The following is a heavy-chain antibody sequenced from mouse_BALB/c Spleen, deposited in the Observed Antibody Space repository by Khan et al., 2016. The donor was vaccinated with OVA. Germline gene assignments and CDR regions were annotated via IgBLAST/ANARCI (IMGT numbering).Heavy chain of an antibody. CDR3: ASAYYGNYREAMDY. CDR2: IWGDGST. Sequence: VQLVESGPGLVAPSQRLSITCTVSGFSLTGYGVNWVRQPPGKGLEWLGMIWGDGSTDYNSVLKSRLSISKDNSKSQIFLKMNSLQTDDTARYYCASAYYGNYREAMDYWGQGTSVTVSA. J-gene: IGHJ4*01. CDR1: GFSLTGYG. V-gene: IGHV2-6-7*01. D-gene: IGHD2-10*01.